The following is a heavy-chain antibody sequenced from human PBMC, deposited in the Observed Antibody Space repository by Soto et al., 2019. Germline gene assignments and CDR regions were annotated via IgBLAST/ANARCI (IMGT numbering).Heavy chain of an antibody. CDR3: ARGGSITIPLDV. D-gene: IGHD3-3*01. J-gene: IGHJ6*02. Sequence: SVKVSCKASGGTFSSYAISWVRQAPGQGLEWMGGIIPIFGTANYAQKFQGRVTITADESTSTAYMELSSLRSEDTAVYYCARGGSITIPLDVWGQGTTGTVSS. CDR2: IIPIFGTA. V-gene: IGHV1-69*13. CDR1: GGTFSSYA.